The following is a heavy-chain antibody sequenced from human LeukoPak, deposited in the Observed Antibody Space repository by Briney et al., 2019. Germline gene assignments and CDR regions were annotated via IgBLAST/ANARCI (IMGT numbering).Heavy chain of an antibody. CDR2: ISAYNGNT. V-gene: IGHV1-18*01. Sequence: ASVKVSCKASGYTFTSYGISWVRQAPGQGLEWMGWISAYNGNTTYAQKLQGRVTMTTDPSTSTAYMELRSLRSDDTAVYYCARVTGYRIEDYFDYWGQGTLVTVSS. J-gene: IGHJ4*02. CDR1: GYTFTSYG. D-gene: IGHD6-13*01. CDR3: ARVTGYRIEDYFDY.